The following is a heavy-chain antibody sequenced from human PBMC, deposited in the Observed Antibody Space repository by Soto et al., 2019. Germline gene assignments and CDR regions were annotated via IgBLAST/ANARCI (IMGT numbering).Heavy chain of an antibody. V-gene: IGHV3-30*18. J-gene: IGHJ4*02. CDR3: AKTITTYSGDSRGRGALVDY. Sequence: QVQLVESGGGVVQPGRSLRLSCAASGFTFSTYGMHWVRQPPGKGLEWVAVISSDGKSEHYADPVKGRFSISRDNSKSTLSLQMNSLRVEDTAVYYCAKTITTYSGDSRGRGALVDYWGQGTLVTVSS. D-gene: IGHD3-22*01. CDR2: ISSDGKSE. CDR1: GFTFSTYG.